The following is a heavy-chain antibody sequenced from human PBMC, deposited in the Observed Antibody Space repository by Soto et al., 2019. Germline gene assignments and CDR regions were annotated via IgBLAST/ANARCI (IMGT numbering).Heavy chain of an antibody. Sequence: GGSLRLSCAASGFTVSSNYMSWVRQAPGKGLEWVSVIYSGGSTYYADSVKGRFTISRDISKNTLHLQMNNLRADDTALYYCARDAGGWSKFAAFDNWGQGTMVTVSS. CDR2: IYSGGST. J-gene: IGHJ3*02. V-gene: IGHV3-66*01. CDR3: ARDAGGWSKFAAFDN. D-gene: IGHD6-19*01. CDR1: GFTVSSNY.